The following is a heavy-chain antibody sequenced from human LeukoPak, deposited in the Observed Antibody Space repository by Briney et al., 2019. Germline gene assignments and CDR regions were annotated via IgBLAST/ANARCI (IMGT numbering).Heavy chain of an antibody. CDR3: AKREKGTTGRFFDY. V-gene: IGHV3-23*01. J-gene: IGHJ4*02. CDR2: ISEGVGNT. CDR1: GFTFTNYA. Sequence: GGSLRLSCAASGFTFTNYAMTWVRQAPGKGLEWVTGISEGVGNTYYADSVKGRFTISRDHSRNTLYLQMNSLRAEDTALYYCAKREKGTTGRFFDYWGQGTLVTVSS. D-gene: IGHD4-17*01.